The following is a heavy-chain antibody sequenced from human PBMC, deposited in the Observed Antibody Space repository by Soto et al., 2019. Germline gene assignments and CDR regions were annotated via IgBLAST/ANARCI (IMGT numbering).Heavy chain of an antibody. CDR1: GGSISSYY. J-gene: IGHJ4*02. V-gene: IGHV4-59*01. Sequence: QVQLQEAGPGLVKPSETLSLTCTVSGGSISSYYWSWIRQPPGKGLEWIGYIYYSGSTNYNPSLKSRVTISVDTSKNQFSLKLSSVSAADTAVYYCARDRGELLRFDYWGQGTLVTVSS. CDR2: IYYSGST. CDR3: ARDRGELLRFDY. D-gene: IGHD1-26*01.